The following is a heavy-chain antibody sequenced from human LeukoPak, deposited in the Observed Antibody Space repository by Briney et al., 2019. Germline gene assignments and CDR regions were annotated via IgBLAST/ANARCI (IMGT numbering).Heavy chain of an antibody. V-gene: IGHV1-58*01. CDR3: AAPSLNDILTGPSGAFDI. Sequence: SVKVSCKASGFTFSSSAVQWARQARGQRLEWIGWIVVGSGNTNCAQKFQERVTITRDMSTSTAYMELSSLRSEDTAVYYCAAPSLNDILTGPSGAFDIWGQGTMVTVSS. D-gene: IGHD3-9*01. J-gene: IGHJ3*02. CDR2: IVVGSGNT. CDR1: GFTFSSSA.